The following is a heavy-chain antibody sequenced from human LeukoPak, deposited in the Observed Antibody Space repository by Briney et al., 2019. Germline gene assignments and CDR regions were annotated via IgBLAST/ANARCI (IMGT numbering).Heavy chain of an antibody. V-gene: IGHV3-33*01. D-gene: IGHD5-12*01. Sequence: GGSLRLSCAASGFTVSSYGMHWVRQAPGKGLEWVAVIWYDGNNKYYADSVKGRFTISRDNSKNTLYLQMNSLRAEDTAVYYCARAGYSDNDYRIYFDYWGQGTLVTVSS. J-gene: IGHJ4*02. CDR3: ARAGYSDNDYRIYFDY. CDR1: GFTVSSYG. CDR2: IWYDGNNK.